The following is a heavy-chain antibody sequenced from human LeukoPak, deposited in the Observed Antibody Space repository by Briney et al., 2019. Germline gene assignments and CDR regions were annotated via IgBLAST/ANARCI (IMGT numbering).Heavy chain of an antibody. CDR1: GFTFSSYG. Sequence: GGSLRLSCAASGFTFSSYGMHWVRQAPGKGLEWVAFIQYDGSNKYYADSVKGRFTISRDNSKNTLYLQMNSLRAEDTAVYYCARDHSSGWYSSGYWGQGTLATVSS. J-gene: IGHJ4*02. CDR3: ARDHSSGWYSSGY. V-gene: IGHV3-30*02. CDR2: IQYDGSNK. D-gene: IGHD6-19*01.